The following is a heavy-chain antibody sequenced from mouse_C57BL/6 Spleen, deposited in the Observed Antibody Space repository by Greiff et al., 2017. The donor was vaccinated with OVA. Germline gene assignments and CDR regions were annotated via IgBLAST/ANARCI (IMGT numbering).Heavy chain of an antibody. Sequence: DVQLVESGGGLVKPGGSLKLSCAASGFTFSDYGMHWVRQAPEKGLEWVAYISSGSSTIYYADTVKGRFTISRDNAKNTLFLQMTSLRSEDTAMYYCARKDYGSSYFDYWGKGTTLTVSS. V-gene: IGHV5-17*01. J-gene: IGHJ2*01. CDR2: ISSGSSTI. CDR3: ARKDYGSSYFDY. CDR1: GFTFSDYG. D-gene: IGHD1-1*01.